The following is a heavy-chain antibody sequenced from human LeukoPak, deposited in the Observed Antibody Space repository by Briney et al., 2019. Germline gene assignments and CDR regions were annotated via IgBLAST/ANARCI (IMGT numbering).Heavy chain of an antibody. Sequence: PGGSLRLSCAASGFIFSTYGMYWVRHAPGKGLEWVAFIRHDGSIKNYADSVKGRSTISRDTSKNTLYLQMNSLRAEDTAVYYCAKDSLADIDYWGQGTLVTVSS. J-gene: IGHJ4*02. CDR3: AKDSLADIDY. V-gene: IGHV3-30*02. D-gene: IGHD3-16*01. CDR1: GFIFSTYG. CDR2: IRHDGSIK.